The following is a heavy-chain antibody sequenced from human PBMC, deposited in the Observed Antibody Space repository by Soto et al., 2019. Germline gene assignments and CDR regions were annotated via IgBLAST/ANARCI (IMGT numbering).Heavy chain of an antibody. CDR1: GYTFNTYG. J-gene: IGHJ6*02. Sequence: GASVKVSCKASGYTFNTYGITWLRQAPGQGLEWMGWMSGYNGNTNYTQKFQGRVTMTTDTSTSTAYMELRSLRSDDTAIYYCARESWVTVINGYGLDVWGPGTTVTVSS. D-gene: IGHD2-21*01. CDR2: MSGYNGNT. CDR3: ARESWVTVINGYGLDV. V-gene: IGHV1-18*01.